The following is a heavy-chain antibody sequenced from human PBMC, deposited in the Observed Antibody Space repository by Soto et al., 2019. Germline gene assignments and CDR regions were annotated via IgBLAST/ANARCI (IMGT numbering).Heavy chain of an antibody. CDR3: ARVELELYWYFDL. J-gene: IGHJ2*01. Sequence: EVQLVASGGGLVQPGGSLRLSCAASGFTFSSYWMSRVRQAPGKGLEWVSNIKQDGSEKFYVDSVKGRFTISRDNAKNSLYLQMNSLRAEDTAVYYCARVELELYWYFDLWGRGTLVTVSS. D-gene: IGHD1-7*01. CDR2: IKQDGSEK. V-gene: IGHV3-7*04. CDR1: GFTFSSYW.